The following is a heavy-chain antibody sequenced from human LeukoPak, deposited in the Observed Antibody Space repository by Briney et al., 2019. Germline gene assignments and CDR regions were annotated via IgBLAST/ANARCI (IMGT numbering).Heavy chain of an antibody. CDR1: GGSISSSSYY. CDR3: ARLNRY. J-gene: IGHJ4*02. Sequence: RPTETLSLTCTVSGGSISSSSYYWGWIRQPPGKGLEWIGSIYYSGSTYYNPSLKSRVTISVDTSKNQFSLKLSSVTAADTAVYYCARLNRYWGQGTLVTVSS. CDR2: IYYSGST. V-gene: IGHV4-39*01.